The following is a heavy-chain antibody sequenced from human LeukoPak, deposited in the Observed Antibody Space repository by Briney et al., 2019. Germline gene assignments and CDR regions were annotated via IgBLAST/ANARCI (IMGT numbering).Heavy chain of an antibody. Sequence: QAGGSLRLSCAASGFTFSSYWMSWVRQAPGKGLEWVANIKQDGSEKYYVGSVKGRFTISRDNAKNSLYLQMNSLRAEDTAVYYCARAYDSSGWWFDPWGQGTLVTVSS. CDR2: IKQDGSEK. D-gene: IGHD3-22*01. CDR3: ARAYDSSGWWFDP. J-gene: IGHJ5*02. V-gene: IGHV3-7*01. CDR1: GFTFSSYW.